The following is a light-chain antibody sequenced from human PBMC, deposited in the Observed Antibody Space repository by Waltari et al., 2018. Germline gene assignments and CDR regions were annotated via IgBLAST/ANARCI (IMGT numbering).Light chain of an antibody. CDR1: QSVSSF. J-gene: IGKJ4*01. CDR2: GAS. CDR3: QQYNDWPPLT. Sequence: VMTQSPATLSLSPGERDTLSCRASQSVSSFLACYQQKPGQAPRLLIYGASTRATGIPARFSGSGSGTEFTLTISSLQSEDFAVYYCQQYNDWPPLTFGGGTKVEIK. V-gene: IGKV3-15*01.